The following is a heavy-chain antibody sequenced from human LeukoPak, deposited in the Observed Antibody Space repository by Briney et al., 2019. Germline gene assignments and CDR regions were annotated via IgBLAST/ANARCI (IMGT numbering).Heavy chain of an antibody. Sequence: SETLSLTYTVSVGSISSGRYYWSWIRQHPGKGLEWIGYIYYSGSTYYNPSLKSRVTVSVDTSKNQFSLQLDSVTPEDTAIYYCAGVCGTGAVACSHWGQGTLVTVSS. V-gene: IGHV4-31*03. D-gene: IGHD2-15*01. CDR1: VGSISSGRYY. CDR2: IYYSGST. J-gene: IGHJ4*02. CDR3: AGVCGTGAVACSH.